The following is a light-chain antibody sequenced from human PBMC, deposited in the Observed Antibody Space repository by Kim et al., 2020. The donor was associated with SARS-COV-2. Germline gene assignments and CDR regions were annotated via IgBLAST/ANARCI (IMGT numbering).Light chain of an antibody. CDR1: QRIGDN. Sequence: SVSPGERATPFCRASQRIGDNLAWYHQKVGQAPRVLIYGTSTRATGVSARFSGTGSETEFSLTISSLQSEDLGVYYCQQYDNGWTFGQGTKVDIK. CDR3: QQYDNGWT. V-gene: IGKV3-15*01. CDR2: GTS. J-gene: IGKJ1*01.